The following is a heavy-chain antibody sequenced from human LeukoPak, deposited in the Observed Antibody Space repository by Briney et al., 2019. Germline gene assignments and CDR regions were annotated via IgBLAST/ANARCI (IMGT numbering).Heavy chain of an antibody. J-gene: IGHJ4*02. V-gene: IGHV4-39*01. CDR1: GGSISSSSYY. CDR3: ARNGYYGNDYFDY. CDR2: ISYSGST. Sequence: PSEALSLTCTVSGGSISSSSYYWGWIRQPPGKGLEWIGSISYSGSTYYNPSLKSRVTISVDTSKNQFSLRLSSVTAADTAVYYCARNGYYGNDYFDYWGQGTLVTVSS. D-gene: IGHD3-3*01.